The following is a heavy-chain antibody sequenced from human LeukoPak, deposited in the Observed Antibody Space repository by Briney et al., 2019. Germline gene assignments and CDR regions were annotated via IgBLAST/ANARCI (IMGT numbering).Heavy chain of an antibody. CDR2: MNPNSGNT. CDR1: GYTFTSYD. V-gene: IGHV1-8*01. J-gene: IGHJ4*02. Sequence: GASVKVSCKASGYTFTSYDINWVRQATGQGLEWMGWMNPNSGNTGYAQKFQGRVTMTRNTSIITAYMELSSLRSEDTAVYYCARDYYDSSSSRNFDYWGQGTLVTVSS. D-gene: IGHD3-22*01. CDR3: ARDYYDSSSSRNFDY.